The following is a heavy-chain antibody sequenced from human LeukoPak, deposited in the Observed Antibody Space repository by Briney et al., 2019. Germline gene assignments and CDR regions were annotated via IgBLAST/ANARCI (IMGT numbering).Heavy chain of an antibody. CDR1: GFSFRTYW. CDR2: INQAGSDK. J-gene: IGHJ4*02. CDR3: GRGDPDY. Sequence: GGSLRLSCEVSGFSFRTYWMNWVCQAPGKGLEWVANINQAGSDKYYVDSVKGRFTISRDNAKTSVYLQVNNLRAEDTGVYYCGRGDPDYWGQGTLVTVSS. V-gene: IGHV3-7*01.